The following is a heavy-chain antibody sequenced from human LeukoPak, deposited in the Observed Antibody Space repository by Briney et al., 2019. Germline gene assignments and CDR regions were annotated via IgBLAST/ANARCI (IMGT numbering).Heavy chain of an antibody. Sequence: GGSLRLSCAASGFTFSSYGMHWVRQAPGKGLEWVAFIRYDGSNKYYADSVRGRFTISRENAKNSLYLQMNSLTVGDTAVYYCAREDSTRSGVRELDYWGQGILVTVSS. CDR1: GFTFSSYG. CDR3: AREDSTRSGVRELDY. V-gene: IGHV3-30*02. D-gene: IGHD3-10*01. CDR2: IRYDGSNK. J-gene: IGHJ4*02.